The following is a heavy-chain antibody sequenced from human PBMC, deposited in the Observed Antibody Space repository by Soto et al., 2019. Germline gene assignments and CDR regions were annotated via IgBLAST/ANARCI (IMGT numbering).Heavy chain of an antibody. CDR2: IYPGDSDT. V-gene: IGHV5-51*01. CDR3: AIGAAYSSFGMDV. CDR1: VYRVTSYR. J-gene: IGHJ6*02. Sequence: GESLKISCKGSVYRVTSYRIGWVRQMPGKGLEWMGIIYPGDSDTRYSPSFQGQVTISADKSISTAYLQWSSLKASDTAMYYCAIGAAYSSFGMDVWGQGTTVTVSS. D-gene: IGHD6-6*01.